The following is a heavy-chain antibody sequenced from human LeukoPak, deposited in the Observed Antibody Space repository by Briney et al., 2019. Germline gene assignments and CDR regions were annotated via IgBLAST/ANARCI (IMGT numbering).Heavy chain of an antibody. CDR3: ASESITLAGIDY. D-gene: IGHD6-19*01. Sequence: SETLSLTCTVSGGSISSYYWSWIRQPAGKGLEWIGYIHYSGTTSYNPSLKSRVTILGDTSKNQFSLKLSSVTAADTAVYYCASESITLAGIDYWGQGTLVTVSS. CDR1: GGSISSYY. V-gene: IGHV4-59*08. J-gene: IGHJ4*02. CDR2: IHYSGTT.